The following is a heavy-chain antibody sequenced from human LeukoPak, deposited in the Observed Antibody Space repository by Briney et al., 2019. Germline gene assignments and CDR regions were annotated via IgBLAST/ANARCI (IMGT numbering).Heavy chain of an antibody. V-gene: IGHV4-59*08. CDR1: GDSISGYY. D-gene: IGHD6-19*01. Sequence: AETLSLTCTVSGDSISGYYWRWVRQPPGKGLEWVGYINYSGFTKYNPSVKRRITFSVDTPKNQFSLNLTSVTAADTAIYYCARHVKIPVAGFDYWGQGTPVTVSP. J-gene: IGHJ4*02. CDR2: INYSGFT. CDR3: ARHVKIPVAGFDY.